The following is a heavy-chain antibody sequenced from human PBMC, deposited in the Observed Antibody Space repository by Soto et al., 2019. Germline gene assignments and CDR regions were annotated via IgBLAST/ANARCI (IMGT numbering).Heavy chain of an antibody. J-gene: IGHJ4*02. V-gene: IGHV3-7*03. CDR2: IKEDGSEK. D-gene: IGHD1-26*01. CDR3: ASYRTMGC. Sequence: EVQLVESGGGLVQPGGSLRLSCAASGFTLSSVWMSWVRQAPRKGLEWLASIKEDGSEKTYVDSVKGRFSISRDTAKNALYLQMNSLRAEDAAVYYCASYRTMGCWGQGTPVTVSS. CDR1: GFTLSSVW.